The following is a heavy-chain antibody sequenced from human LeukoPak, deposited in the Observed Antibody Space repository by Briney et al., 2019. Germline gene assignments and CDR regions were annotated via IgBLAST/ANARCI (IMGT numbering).Heavy chain of an antibody. J-gene: IGHJ6*03. CDR2: ISWDGGST. Sequence: PGGSLRLSCAASGFTFDDYAMHWVRQAPGKGLEWVSLISWDGGSTYYADSVKGRFTIDRDNSKNSLYLQMHSLRAEDTALYYCAKEGYCSSTSCSVIYYYYYYMDVWGNGTTVTVSS. CDR1: GFTFDDYA. V-gene: IGHV3-43D*03. CDR3: AKEGYCSSTSCSVIYYYYYYMDV. D-gene: IGHD2-2*01.